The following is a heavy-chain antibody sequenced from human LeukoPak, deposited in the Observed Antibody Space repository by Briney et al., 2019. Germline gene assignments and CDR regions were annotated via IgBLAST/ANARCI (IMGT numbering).Heavy chain of an antibody. D-gene: IGHD2-21*01. Sequence: KXLXXIGSIYYSGSTYYNPSLKSRVTISVDTSKNQFSLKLSSVTAADTAVYYCAGPSCGGDCYSGFDYWGQGTLVTVSS. CDR3: AGPSCGGDCYSGFDY. J-gene: IGHJ4*02. V-gene: IGHV4-39*01. CDR2: IYYSGST.